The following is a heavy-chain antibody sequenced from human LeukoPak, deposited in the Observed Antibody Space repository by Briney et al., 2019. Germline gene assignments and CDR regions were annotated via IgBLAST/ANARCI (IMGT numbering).Heavy chain of an antibody. J-gene: IGHJ4*02. D-gene: IGHD6-19*01. V-gene: IGHV1-69*05. Sequence: GSSVKVSCKASGGTFSSCAISWVRQAPGQGLEWMGGIIPIFGTANYAQKFQGRVTITTDESTSTAYMELSSLRSEDTAVYYCARSRGYRSENDYWGQGTLVTVSS. CDR1: GGTFSSCA. CDR3: ARSRGYRSENDY. CDR2: IIPIFGTA.